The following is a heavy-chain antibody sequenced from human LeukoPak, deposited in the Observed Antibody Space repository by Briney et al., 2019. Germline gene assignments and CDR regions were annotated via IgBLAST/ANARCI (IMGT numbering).Heavy chain of an antibody. J-gene: IGHJ4*02. CDR1: GGSISSSSYS. CDR3: ARQAVVVAALLDC. V-gene: IGHV4-39*01. CDR2: IYYSGST. D-gene: IGHD2-15*01. Sequence: PSETPSLTCTVSGGSISSSSYSWGWIRQPPGKGLEWIGNIYYSGSTYYNPSLMSRVTISVDTSKNHFSLKLSSVTAADTAVYYCARQAVVVAALLDCWGQGTLVTVSS.